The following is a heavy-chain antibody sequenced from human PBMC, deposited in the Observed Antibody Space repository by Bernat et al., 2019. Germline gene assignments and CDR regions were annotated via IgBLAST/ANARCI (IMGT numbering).Heavy chain of an antibody. CDR2: ISSSGSTI. V-gene: IGHV3-48*03. CDR3: GRIRRVRSLHYFDY. D-gene: IGHD1-14*01. J-gene: IGHJ4*02. Sequence: EVQLVESGGGLVQPGGSLRLSCAASGFTFSSYEMNWVRQAPGKGLEWVSYISSSGSTIYYADSVKGRFTISRDNAKNSLYLQMNSLRAEDTAVYYCGRIRRVRSLHYFDYWGQGTLVTVSS. CDR1: GFTFSSYE.